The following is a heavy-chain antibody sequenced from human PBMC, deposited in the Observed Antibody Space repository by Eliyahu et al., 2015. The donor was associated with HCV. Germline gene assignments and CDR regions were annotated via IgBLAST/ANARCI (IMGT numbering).Heavy chain of an antibody. CDR2: IRSKSDGGTT. Sequence: VQLVESGGXLVKPGGSLRLSCAASXFPFTDAWMXXVRQAPGKGLEWVGRIRSKSDGGTTDYAVPVKGRFTISRDDSKNTLYLQMNSLKTDDTAVYYXAADYGGNSDCWGQGTLVTVSS. J-gene: IGHJ1*01. D-gene: IGHD4-23*01. CDR1: XFPFTDAW. CDR3: AADYGGNSDC. V-gene: IGHV3-15*01.